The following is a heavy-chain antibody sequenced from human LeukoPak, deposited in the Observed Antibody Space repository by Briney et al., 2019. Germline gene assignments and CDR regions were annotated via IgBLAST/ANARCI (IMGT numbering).Heavy chain of an antibody. CDR1: GFTFSDYA. Sequence: GGSLRLSCAASGFTFSDYAMTWVRQPPGKGLEWVSVIYSGGSIYYADSVKGRFTISRDNSKNTLYLQMNSLRAEDTAVYYCARDIAYYYYMDVWGKGTTVTVSS. J-gene: IGHJ6*03. CDR2: IYSGGSI. CDR3: ARDIAYYYYMDV. V-gene: IGHV3-53*01. D-gene: IGHD2-15*01.